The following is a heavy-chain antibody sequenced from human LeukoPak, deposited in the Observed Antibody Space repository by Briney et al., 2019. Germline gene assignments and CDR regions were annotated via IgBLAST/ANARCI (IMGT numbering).Heavy chain of an antibody. D-gene: IGHD6-13*01. CDR1: GRSFSGYY. V-gene: IGHV4-34*01. CDR3: ARAQSIAAAGR. J-gene: IGHJ4*02. Sequence: SETLSLTCAVYGRSFSGYYWSWIRQPPGKGLEWIGEINHSGSTYYNPSLKSRVTISVDTSKNQFSLKLSSVTAADTAVYYCARAQSIAAAGRWGQGTLVTVSS. CDR2: INHSGST.